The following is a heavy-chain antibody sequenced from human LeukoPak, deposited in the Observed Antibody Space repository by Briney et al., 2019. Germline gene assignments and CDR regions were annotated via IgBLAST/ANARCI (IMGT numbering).Heavy chain of an antibody. J-gene: IGHJ4*02. D-gene: IGHD6-13*01. CDR1: GGSISSSSYY. V-gene: IGHV4-39*01. CDR2: IYYSGST. CDR3: ARLAAAGSYFGY. Sequence: KPSETLSLTCTVSGGSISSSSYYWGWIRQPPGKGLEWIGSIYYSGSTYYNPSLKSRVTISVDTSKNQFSLKLSSVTAADTAVYYCARLAAAGSYFGYWGQGTLVTVSS.